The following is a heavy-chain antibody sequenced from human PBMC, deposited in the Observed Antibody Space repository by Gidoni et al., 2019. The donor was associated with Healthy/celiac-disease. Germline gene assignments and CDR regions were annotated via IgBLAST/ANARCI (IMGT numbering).Heavy chain of an antibody. J-gene: IGHJ4*02. CDR3: ARPSSGDSPFDY. CDR1: GGSISSSSYY. Sequence: QLQLQESGPGLVKPSETLSLTCTVSGGSISSSSYYWGWIRQPPGKGLEWIGSIYYSGSTYYNPSLKSRVTISVDTSKNQFSLKLSSVTAADTAVYYCARPSSGDSPFDYWGQGTLVTVSS. CDR2: IYYSGST. V-gene: IGHV4-39*01. D-gene: IGHD4-17*01.